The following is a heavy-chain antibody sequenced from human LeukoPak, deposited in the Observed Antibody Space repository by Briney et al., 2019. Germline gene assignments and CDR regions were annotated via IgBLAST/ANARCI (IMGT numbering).Heavy chain of an antibody. CDR3: ARDGYSGYHWLN. CDR1: RFTVSTDY. Sequence: GGSLRLSCAASRFTVSTDYMTWVRQAPGKGLEWVSCIYSGGSTYYADSVKGRFTISRDSSENTLHPQMNNLGAEDTAVYYCARDGYSGYHWLNWGQGTLVTVSS. V-gene: IGHV3-53*01. CDR2: IYSGGST. D-gene: IGHD5-12*01. J-gene: IGHJ4*02.